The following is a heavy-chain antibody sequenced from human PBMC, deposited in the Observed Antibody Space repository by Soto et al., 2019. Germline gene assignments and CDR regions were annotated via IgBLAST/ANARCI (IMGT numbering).Heavy chain of an antibody. V-gene: IGHV2-26*01. D-gene: IGHD4-17*01. CDR1: GFSLTNGSMG. CDR2: FFSDAER. Sequence: QVTLKESGPVLVKPTETLTLTCSVSGFSLTNGSMGVSWIRQPPGKALEWLAHFFSDAERSYSTSMQSRLNIYKDCSGGQVGLNISNMALAYSSTYCCARMDGDYSYCGLDVWGYGIAVTGSS. CDR3: ARMDGDYSYCGLDV. J-gene: IGHJ6*04.